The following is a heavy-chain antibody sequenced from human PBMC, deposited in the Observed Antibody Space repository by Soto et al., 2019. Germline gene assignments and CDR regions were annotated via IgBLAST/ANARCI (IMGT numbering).Heavy chain of an antibody. D-gene: IGHD3-10*01. J-gene: IGHJ6*02. CDR1: GFTFSSYA. CDR2: ISGSGGST. Sequence: GGSLRLSCAASGFTFSSYAMSWVRQAPGKGLEWVSAISGSGGSTYYADSVKGRFTISRDNSKNTLYLQMNSLRAEDTAVYYCAKWFGEFNYYYYYGMDVWGQGTTVTVSS. CDR3: AKWFGEFNYYYYYGMDV. V-gene: IGHV3-23*01.